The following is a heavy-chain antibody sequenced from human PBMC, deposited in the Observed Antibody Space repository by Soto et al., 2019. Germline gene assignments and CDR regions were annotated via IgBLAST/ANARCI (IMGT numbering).Heavy chain of an antibody. V-gene: IGHV3-23*01. CDR2: ISGSGGST. Sequence: EVPLLESGGGLVQPGGSLRLSCAASGFTFSSYAMSWVRQAPGKGLEWVSAISGSGGSTYYADSVKGRFTISRDNSKNTLYLHMKSLRAEDTAVYYCAKDGCSGGSCYDYYYYYGMDVWGQGTTVTVSS. D-gene: IGHD2-15*01. CDR1: GFTFSSYA. CDR3: AKDGCSGGSCYDYYYYYGMDV. J-gene: IGHJ6*02.